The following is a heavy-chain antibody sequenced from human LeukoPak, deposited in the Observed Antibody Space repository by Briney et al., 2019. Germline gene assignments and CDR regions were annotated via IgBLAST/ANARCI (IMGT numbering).Heavy chain of an antibody. CDR2: ISGDGGRT. J-gene: IGHJ4*02. D-gene: IGHD3-22*01. V-gene: IGHV3-43*02. CDR3: SKDLHDRGYPDY. Sequence: GGSLRLSCAASGFTFDDYAMHWVRQAPGKGLEWVSLISGDGGRTYYADSVKGRFTISRDNSKKSLFLQMNSLRTEGTALYYCSKDLHDRGYPDYWGQGTLVTVSS. CDR1: GFTFDDYA.